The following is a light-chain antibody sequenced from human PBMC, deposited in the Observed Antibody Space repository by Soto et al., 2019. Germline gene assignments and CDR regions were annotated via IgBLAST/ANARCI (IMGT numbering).Light chain of an antibody. CDR3: QQYNSYSRT. J-gene: IGKJ1*01. CDR2: KAS. CDR1: QSISSW. V-gene: IGKV1-5*03. Sequence: DIQMTQSPSTLSASVGERVTITCPASQSISSWLAWYQQKPGKAPKLLIYKASSLESGVPSRFSGSGSGTEFTLNISSLQPDDFATYYCQQYNSYSRTFGQGTKVDIK.